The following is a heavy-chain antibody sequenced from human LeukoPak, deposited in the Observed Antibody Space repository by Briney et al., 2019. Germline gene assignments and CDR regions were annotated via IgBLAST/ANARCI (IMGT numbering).Heavy chain of an antibody. Sequence: GRSLRLSCAASGFTLSSYGMHWVRQSPGKGLEWVAVIRFDGSHVYYGDSVKGRFTISRDNSKKTLFLQMDSLRAEDTAVYYCARWDISAADIDYWGQGTLVTVSA. J-gene: IGHJ4*02. CDR1: GFTLSSYG. D-gene: IGHD6-13*01. CDR3: ARWDISAADIDY. CDR2: IRFDGSHV. V-gene: IGHV3-33*01.